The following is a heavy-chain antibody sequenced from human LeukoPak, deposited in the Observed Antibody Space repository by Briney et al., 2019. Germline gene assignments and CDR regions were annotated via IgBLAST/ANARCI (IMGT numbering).Heavy chain of an antibody. CDR2: IYYSGST. D-gene: IGHD6-13*01. CDR1: GGSVSSGSYG. J-gene: IGHJ4*02. V-gene: IGHV4-61*01. CDR3: ARVGAAAGSLDY. Sequence: PSETLSLTCTVSGGSVSSGSYGWGWIRQPPGKGLEWIGYIYYSGSTNYNPSLKSRVTISVDTSKNQFSLKLSSVTAADTAVYYCARVGAAAGSLDYWGQGTLVTVSS.